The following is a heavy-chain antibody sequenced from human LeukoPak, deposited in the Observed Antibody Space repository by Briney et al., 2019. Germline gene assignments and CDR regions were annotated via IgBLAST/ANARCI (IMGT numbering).Heavy chain of an antibody. J-gene: IGHJ4*02. CDR1: GFTFSNYE. D-gene: IGHD6-19*01. V-gene: IGHV3-48*03. Sequence: GGSLRLSCAASGFTFSNYEMNWVRQAPGKGLEWLSYISSSGSTIDHADSVKGRFTISRDNAKNSLYLQMNSLRAEDTAVYYCAGIIAVAGFNYWGQGVLVTVSS. CDR2: ISSSGSTI. CDR3: AGIIAVAGFNY.